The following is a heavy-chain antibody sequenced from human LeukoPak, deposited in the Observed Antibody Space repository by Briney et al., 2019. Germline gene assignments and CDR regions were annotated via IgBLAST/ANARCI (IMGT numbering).Heavy chain of an antibody. D-gene: IGHD1-26*01. CDR3: AREKDTTNWFDP. V-gene: IGHV3-30*02. CDR1: GFTFRSYG. J-gene: IGHJ5*02. CDR2: IRYDGNSN. Sequence: PGGSLRLSCAASGFTFRSYGMHCVRQAPGKGLEWVAFIRYDGNSNYYADSVKGRFTISRDNSRSTLYLQMNSLRSEDTAVYYCAREKDTTNWFDPWGQGTLVTVSS.